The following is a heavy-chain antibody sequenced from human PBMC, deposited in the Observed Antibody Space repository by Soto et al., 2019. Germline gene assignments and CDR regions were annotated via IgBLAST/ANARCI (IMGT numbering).Heavy chain of an antibody. CDR3: ARSPRVRGGTASRGC. Sequence: QVQLVESGGGVVQPGRSLRLSCAASGFTFDNFGMHWVRQAPGKGLEWVSVIYYDGSKKYYADSVRGRFTISRDNSKNMLYLQMDSLRAEETATYYCARSPRVRGGTASRGCWGQGTLVTVSS. CDR1: GFTFDNFG. CDR2: IYYDGSKK. V-gene: IGHV3-33*01. J-gene: IGHJ4*02. D-gene: IGHD3-10*01.